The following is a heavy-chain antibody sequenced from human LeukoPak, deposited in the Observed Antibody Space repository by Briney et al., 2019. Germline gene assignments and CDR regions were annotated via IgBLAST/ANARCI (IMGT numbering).Heavy chain of an antibody. V-gene: IGHV3-23*01. D-gene: IGHD3-22*01. J-gene: IGHJ4*02. Sequence: GGSLRLSCAASGFTFSSYTMSWVRQAPGKGLEWVSTITTSDGNTYYADSVKGRFTISRDNSKNTLYLQMNSLRAEDTAVYYCARARGPTMIVNYFDYWGQGTLVTVSS. CDR3: ARARGPTMIVNYFDY. CDR1: GFTFSSYT. CDR2: ITTSDGNT.